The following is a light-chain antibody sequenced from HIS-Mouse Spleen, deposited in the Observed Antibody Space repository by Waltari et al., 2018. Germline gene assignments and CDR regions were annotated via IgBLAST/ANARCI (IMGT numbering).Light chain of an antibody. J-gene: IGLJ2*01. CDR2: DVS. CDR3: SSYTSSSTEV. CDR1: SRDVGGYHY. Sequence: QSALTQPASVSGSPGQSITISCTGTSRDVGGYHYVSWYQQHPGKAPKLMIYDVSNRPSGVSNRFSGSKSGNTASLTISGLQAEDEADYYCSSYTSSSTEVFGGGTKLTVL. V-gene: IGLV2-14*03.